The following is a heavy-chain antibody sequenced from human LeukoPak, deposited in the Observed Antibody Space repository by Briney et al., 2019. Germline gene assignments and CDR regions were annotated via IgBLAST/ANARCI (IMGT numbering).Heavy chain of an antibody. CDR2: ISGSGGST. Sequence: PGGSLRLSCAASGFTFSTYTMSWVRQAPGKGLEWVSAISGSGGSTYYADSVKGRFAISRDNSKNTLYLQMNSLRAEDTAIYYCANPMTTVTTLDYWGQGTLVTVSS. J-gene: IGHJ4*02. CDR1: GFTFSTYT. V-gene: IGHV3-23*01. D-gene: IGHD4-17*01. CDR3: ANPMTTVTTLDY.